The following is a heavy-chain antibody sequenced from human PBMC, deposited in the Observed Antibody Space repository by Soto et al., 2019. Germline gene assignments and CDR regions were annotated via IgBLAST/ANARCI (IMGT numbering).Heavy chain of an antibody. D-gene: IGHD3-22*01. V-gene: IGHV4-39*01. CDR1: GGSVSSSSCY. J-gene: IGHJ5*02. CDR3: ARVCGYYAGDWFDP. CDR2: IYYSGST. Sequence: SETLSLTCTVSGGSVSSSSCYWGWIRQPPGKGLEWIGSIYYSGSTYYNPSLKSRVTISVDTSKKQFSLKLSSVTAADTAVFYCARVCGYYAGDWFDPCGQGTPVTVSA.